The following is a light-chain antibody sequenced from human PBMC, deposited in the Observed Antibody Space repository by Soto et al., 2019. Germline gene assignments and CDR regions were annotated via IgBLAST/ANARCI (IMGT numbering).Light chain of an antibody. V-gene: IGKV3-15*01. J-gene: IGKJ1*01. CDR2: GAS. Sequence: EIVMTQSPATLSVSPGERATLSCRASQSVSSNLAWYQQKPGQAPRLLIYGASTRATGIPARFSGSGSGTEFTLTISSLQSEDFAVDYCQQYNKWPLTFGQGTKVEIK. CDR3: QQYNKWPLT. CDR1: QSVSSN.